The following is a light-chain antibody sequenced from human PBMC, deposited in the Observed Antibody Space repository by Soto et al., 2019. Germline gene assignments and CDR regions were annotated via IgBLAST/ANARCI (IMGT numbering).Light chain of an antibody. CDR3: AAWDDSLNGPNYV. J-gene: IGLJ1*01. Sequence: QSVLTQPPSASATPGQRVTISCSGGSSNIGTNPVDWYQKLPGTAPKVLIFNTNQQPSGVPDRFSGSKSGTSASLAISGLQSEDEADYYCAAWDDSLNGPNYVFGTGTKLTVL. V-gene: IGLV1-44*01. CDR2: NTN. CDR1: SSNIGTNP.